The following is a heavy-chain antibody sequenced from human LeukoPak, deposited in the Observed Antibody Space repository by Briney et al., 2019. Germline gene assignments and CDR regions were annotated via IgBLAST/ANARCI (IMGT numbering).Heavy chain of an antibody. CDR3: ARDGCSGGSRYSVYFDY. CDR2: IWYDGSNK. Sequence: GRSLRLSCAASGFTFSSYGMHWVRQAPGKGLEWVAVIWYDGSNKYYADSVKGRFTISRDNSKNTLYLQMNSLRAEDTAVYYCARDGCSGGSRYSVYFDYWGQGTLVTVSS. CDR1: GFTFSSYG. D-gene: IGHD2-15*01. J-gene: IGHJ4*02. V-gene: IGHV3-33*01.